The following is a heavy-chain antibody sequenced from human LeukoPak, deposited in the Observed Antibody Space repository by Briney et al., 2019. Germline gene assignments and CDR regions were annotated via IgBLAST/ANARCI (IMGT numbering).Heavy chain of an antibody. CDR2: ISGSGGST. J-gene: IGHJ4*02. CDR3: ASSRAVVQGVTSPFDY. CDR1: GFTFSSYA. D-gene: IGHD3-10*01. Sequence: GGSLRLSCAASGFTFSSYAMSWVRQAPGKGLEWVSAISGSGGSTYYADYVKGRFTISRDNSKNTLYLQMNSLRAEDTAVYYCASSRAVVQGVTSPFDYWGQGTLVTVSS. V-gene: IGHV3-23*01.